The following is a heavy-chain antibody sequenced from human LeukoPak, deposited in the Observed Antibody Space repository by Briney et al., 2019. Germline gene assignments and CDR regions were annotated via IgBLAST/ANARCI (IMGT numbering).Heavy chain of an antibody. CDR1: GGSISIYY. CDR2: IYTSGST. D-gene: IGHD1-26*01. V-gene: IGHV4-4*07. Sequence: KPSETLSLTCTVSGGSISIYYWSRIRQPPGEGLEWIGRIYTSGSTNYNPSLKSRVTMSVDTSKNQFSLKLSSVTAADTAVYYCARDGIVGVSGAFDIWGQGTMVTVSS. J-gene: IGHJ3*02. CDR3: ARDGIVGVSGAFDI.